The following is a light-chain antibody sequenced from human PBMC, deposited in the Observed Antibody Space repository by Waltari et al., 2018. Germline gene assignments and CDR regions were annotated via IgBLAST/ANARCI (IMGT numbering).Light chain of an antibody. J-gene: IGLJ2*01. Sequence: QSALTQPASVSGSPGQSITISCTGNSSDVGGYNYVSWYPQHPGKPTTLMIYDFSNRPSGVSNRVSGSKSGNTASLTISGLQAEDEADYYCSSYTSSSTLVFGGGTKLTVL. CDR3: SSYTSSSTLV. CDR2: DFS. V-gene: IGLV2-14*03. CDR1: SSDVGGYNY.